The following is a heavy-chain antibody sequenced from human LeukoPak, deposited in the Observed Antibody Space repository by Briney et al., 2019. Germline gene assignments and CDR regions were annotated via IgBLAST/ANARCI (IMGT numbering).Heavy chain of an antibody. D-gene: IGHD3-22*01. CDR2: ISGSGGST. CDR1: GFTFSSYA. V-gene: IGHV3-23*01. J-gene: IGHJ4*02. CDR3: ARSDYYDSSGYYLEDY. Sequence: GGSLRLSCAASGFTFSSYAMSWVRQAPGKGLEWVSAISGSGGSTYYADSVKGRFTISRDNSKNTLYLQMNSLRAEDTAVYYCARSDYYDSSGYYLEDYWGQGTLVTVSS.